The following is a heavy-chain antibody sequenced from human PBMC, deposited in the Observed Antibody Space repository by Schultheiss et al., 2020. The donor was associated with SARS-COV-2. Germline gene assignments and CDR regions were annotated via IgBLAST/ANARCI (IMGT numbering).Heavy chain of an antibody. CDR2: ISYDGSNK. J-gene: IGHJ6*02. V-gene: IGHV3-30*03. CDR1: GFTFSSYG. D-gene: IGHD3-3*01. CDR3: TRDLYDFWSGYPPLYYYGMDV. Sequence: GGSLRLSCAASGFTFSSYGMHWVRQAPGKGLEWVAVISYDGSNKYYADSVKGRFTISRDNSKNTLYLQMNSLRAEDTAVYYCTRDLYDFWSGYPPLYYYGMDVWGQGTTVTVSS.